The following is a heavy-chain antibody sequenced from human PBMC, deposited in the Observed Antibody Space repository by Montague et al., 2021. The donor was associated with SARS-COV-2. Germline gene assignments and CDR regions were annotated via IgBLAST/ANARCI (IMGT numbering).Heavy chain of an antibody. CDR1: GGSISSGGYY. Sequence: TLSLTCTVSGGSISSGGYYWSWLRPHRGKGLEWIGIIHYSGSTYYNPPLKSRVTISVDTSKNQFSLKLSSATAAATAVYYWARYCVVASRAPFAVDYWGQGTLVTVSS. D-gene: IGHD2-21*01. J-gene: IGHJ4*02. CDR3: ARYCVVASRAPFAVDY. V-gene: IGHV4-31*03. CDR2: IHYSGST.